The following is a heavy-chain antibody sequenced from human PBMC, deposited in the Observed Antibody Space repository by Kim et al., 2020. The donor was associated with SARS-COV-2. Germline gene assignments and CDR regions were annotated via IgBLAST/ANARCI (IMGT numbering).Heavy chain of an antibody. CDR2: IYYSGST. Sequence: SETLSLTCTVSGGSISSYYWSWIRQPPGKGLEWIGYIYYSGSTNYTPSLKSLVTISVDTSNNQFSLKLISVTAADTAVYYCARHENVTIFCVVILGYLDV. V-gene: IGHV4-59*08. J-gene: IGHJ6*03. CDR3: ARHENVTIFCVVILGYLDV. D-gene: IGHD3-3*01. CDR1: GGSISSYY.